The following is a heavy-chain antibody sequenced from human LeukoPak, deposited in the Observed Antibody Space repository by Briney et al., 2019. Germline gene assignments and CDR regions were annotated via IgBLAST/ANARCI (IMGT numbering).Heavy chain of an antibody. CDR2: INHSGST. D-gene: IGHD5-18*01. V-gene: IGHV4-34*01. Sequence: PAETLSLTCAVYVGSFSGYYWSWIRQPPGKGLEWIGEINHSGSTNYNPSLKSRVTISVDTSKNQFSLKLSSVTAADTAVYYCARERGYSYEELDYWGQGTLVTVSS. J-gene: IGHJ4*02. CDR3: ARERGYSYEELDY. CDR1: VGSFSGYY.